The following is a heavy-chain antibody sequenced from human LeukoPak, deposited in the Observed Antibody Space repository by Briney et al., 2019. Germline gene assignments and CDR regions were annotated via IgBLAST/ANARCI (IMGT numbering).Heavy chain of an antibody. J-gene: IGHJ4*02. CDR1: GFAFSSYA. D-gene: IGHD5-12*01. CDR2: ISGGVIST. CDR3: ARNENSGWGYFDY. V-gene: IGHV3-23*01. Sequence: PGGSLRLSCAASGFAFSSYAMTWVRQAPGKGLEWVSGISGGVISTYYAHSVKGRFTISRDNSKDTLYLQMNSLRAEDTAVYYCARNENSGWGYFDYWGQGTLVTVSS.